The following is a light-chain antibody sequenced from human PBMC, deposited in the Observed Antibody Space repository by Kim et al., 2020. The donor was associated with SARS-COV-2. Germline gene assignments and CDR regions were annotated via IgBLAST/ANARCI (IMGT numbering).Light chain of an antibody. V-gene: IGKV3-15*01. Sequence: VSPGERATLSCRASQSVSSNLAWYQQKPGQAPRLLIYGASTRATGIPARFSGSGSGTEFTLTISSLQSEDFAVYYCQQYNNWPPTFGGGTKVDIK. J-gene: IGKJ4*01. CDR3: QQYNNWPPT. CDR2: GAS. CDR1: QSVSSN.